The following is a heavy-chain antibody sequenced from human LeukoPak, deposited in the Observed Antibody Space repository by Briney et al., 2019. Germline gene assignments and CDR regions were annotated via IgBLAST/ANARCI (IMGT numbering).Heavy chain of an antibody. V-gene: IGHV3-7*01. CDR2: IKQDGSEK. D-gene: IGHD3-10*01. CDR3: ARDTTVLLWFGVFDY. J-gene: IGHJ4*02. CDR1: GFTFSSYW. Sequence: GGSLRLSCAASGFTFSSYWMSWVRQAPGKGLEWVANIKQDGSEKYYVDSVKGRFTISRDNAKSSLYLQMNSLRAEDTAVYYCARDTTVLLWFGVFDYWGQGTLVTVSS.